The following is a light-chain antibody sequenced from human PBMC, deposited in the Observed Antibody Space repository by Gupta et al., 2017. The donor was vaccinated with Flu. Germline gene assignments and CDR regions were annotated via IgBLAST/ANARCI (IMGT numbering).Light chain of an antibody. CDR2: DAS. J-gene: IGKJ2*01. Sequence: EIVMTQSPATLSVSTGERATLSCWASQTVVTNLAWYQQKPGQAPRLLIYDASTRATGIPARFGGSGSGTEFTLTISSLRSEDSAVYYCQHYYNWPPYTFGQGTTLEIK. V-gene: IGKV3-15*01. CDR3: QHYYNWPPYT. CDR1: QTVVTN.